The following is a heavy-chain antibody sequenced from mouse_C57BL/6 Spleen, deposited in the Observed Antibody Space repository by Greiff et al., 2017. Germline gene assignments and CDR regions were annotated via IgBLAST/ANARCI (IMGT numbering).Heavy chain of an antibody. CDR2: IYPRDGST. V-gene: IGHV1-78*01. Sequence: QVQLQQSDAELVKPGASVKISCKVSGYTFTDHTIHWMKQRPEQGLEWIGYIYPRDGSTKYNEKFKGKATLTADKSSSTAYMQLNSLTSEDSAVYFCARAVYYGSRGDAMDYWGQGTSVTVSS. J-gene: IGHJ4*01. D-gene: IGHD1-1*01. CDR1: GYTFTDHT. CDR3: ARAVYYGSRGDAMDY.